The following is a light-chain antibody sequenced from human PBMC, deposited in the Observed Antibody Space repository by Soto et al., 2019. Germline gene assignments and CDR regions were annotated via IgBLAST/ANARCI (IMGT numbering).Light chain of an antibody. V-gene: IGKV3-11*01. CDR1: QRVSSY. J-gene: IGKJ4*01. Sequence: EIVLTQSPATLSLSPGERATLSCRASQRVSSYLAWYQPKPGKAPRLLISDASNRATGIPARFSGSGSGTDFTLTTSSLEPEEYAVYYCQRRGNWQLTFGGVTKVETK. CDR2: DAS. CDR3: QRRGNWQLT.